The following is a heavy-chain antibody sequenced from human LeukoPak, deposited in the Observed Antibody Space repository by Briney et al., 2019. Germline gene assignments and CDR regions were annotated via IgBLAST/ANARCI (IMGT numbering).Heavy chain of an antibody. CDR1: GFTFDDYA. Sequence: PGRSLRLSRAASGFTFDDYAMHWVRQAPGKGLEWVSGISWNSGSIGYADSVKGRFTISRDNAKNSLYLQMNSLRAEDTALYYCAKDSSSSWYIYSDYFDYWGQGTLVTVSS. D-gene: IGHD6-13*01. J-gene: IGHJ4*02. CDR3: AKDSSSSWYIYSDYFDY. V-gene: IGHV3-9*01. CDR2: ISWNSGSI.